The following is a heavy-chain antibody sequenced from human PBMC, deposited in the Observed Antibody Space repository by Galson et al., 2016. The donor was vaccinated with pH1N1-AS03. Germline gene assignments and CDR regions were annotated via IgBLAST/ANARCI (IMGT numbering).Heavy chain of an antibody. Sequence: SLRLSCAASGFSFNSYAMQWVRQAPGEGLEWVSGIRGNGDSTYYADSVKGRFTISRDKSKNTMYLQMNSLRAEDTAIYYCTQGEGGGPDDDWGQGTLVTVSS. V-gene: IGHV3-23*01. J-gene: IGHJ4*02. CDR1: GFSFNSYA. CDR2: IRGNGDST. CDR3: TQGEGGGPDDD. D-gene: IGHD3-16*01.